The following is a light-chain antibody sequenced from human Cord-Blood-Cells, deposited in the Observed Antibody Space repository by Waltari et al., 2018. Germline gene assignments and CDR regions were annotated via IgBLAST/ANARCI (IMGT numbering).Light chain of an antibody. CDR2: KDS. Sequence: SYELTQPSSVSVSPGQTARITCSGDVLAKKYARWFQQKPGQAPVLVIYKDSERPSGIPERSSGSSSGTTVTLTSSGAQVEDEADCYCYSAADNNWVFGGGTKLTVL. CDR3: YSAADNNWV. V-gene: IGLV3-27*01. CDR1: VLAKKY. J-gene: IGLJ3*02.